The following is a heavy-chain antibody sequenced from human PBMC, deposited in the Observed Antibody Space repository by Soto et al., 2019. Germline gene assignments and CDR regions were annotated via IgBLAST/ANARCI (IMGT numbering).Heavy chain of an antibody. D-gene: IGHD3-10*01. V-gene: IGHV1-69*13. Sequence: SVKVSCKASGGTFSSYAISWVRQAPGQGLEWMGGIIPIFGTANYAQKFQGRVTITADESTSTAYMELSSLRSEDTAVYYCARDPNYYGSGDLDYWGQGTLVTVSS. CDR2: IIPIFGTA. CDR3: ARDPNYYGSGDLDY. J-gene: IGHJ4*02. CDR1: GGTFSSYA.